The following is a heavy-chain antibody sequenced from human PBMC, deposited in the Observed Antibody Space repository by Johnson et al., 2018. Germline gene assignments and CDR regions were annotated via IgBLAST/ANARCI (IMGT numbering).Heavy chain of an antibody. D-gene: IGHD5-18*01. Sequence: VQLQESGGGLVQPGGSXRLSCEASGFIFSNYWMHWVRQPPGKALVWVSRINTDGSRTDYADSVKGRFPISRDNAENTLYMEMNTLRVEDTAVYYCARGVGNTAMAPYVIGYWGQGTLVTVSS. J-gene: IGHJ4*02. CDR1: GFIFSNYW. V-gene: IGHV3-74*01. CDR3: ARGVGNTAMAPYVIGY. CDR2: INTDGSRT.